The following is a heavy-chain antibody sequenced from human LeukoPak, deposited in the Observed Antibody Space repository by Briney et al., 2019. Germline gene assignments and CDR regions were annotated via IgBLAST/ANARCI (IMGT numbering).Heavy chain of an antibody. Sequence: GGSLRLSCAASGFTFSSYAMHWVRQAPGKGLEYVSAISSNGGSTYYANSVKGRFTISRDNSKNTLYLQMSSLRAEDTAVYYCAKENWVYNWKYDSSGSGINYWGQGTLVTVSS. CDR3: AKENWVYNWKYDSSGSGINY. J-gene: IGHJ4*02. CDR2: ISSNGGST. CDR1: GFTFSSYA. V-gene: IGHV3-64*01. D-gene: IGHD3-22*01.